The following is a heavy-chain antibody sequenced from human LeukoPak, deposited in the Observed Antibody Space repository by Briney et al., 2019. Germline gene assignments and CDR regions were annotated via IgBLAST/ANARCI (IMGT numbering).Heavy chain of an antibody. J-gene: IGHJ5*02. CDR1: GYTFISYD. D-gene: IGHD5-12*01. CDR3: AREMRGGGYECCDFDQ. Sequence: ASVKVSCKASGYTFISYDINWVRQAPGQGLEWMGWMNPDNGNTGYAQKFQGRVTMTRDTSISTAYMELSSLRAEDTDVYYCAREMRGGGYECCDFDQRGQGTLVTVSS. CDR2: MNPDNGNT. V-gene: IGHV1-8*01.